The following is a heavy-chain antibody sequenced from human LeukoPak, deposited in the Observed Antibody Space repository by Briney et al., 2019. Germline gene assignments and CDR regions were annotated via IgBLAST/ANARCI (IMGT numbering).Heavy chain of an antibody. CDR3: AKDKGGGYGNDGFDI. Sequence: PGGSLRLSCAASGFTFSSYSMNWVRQAPGKGLEWLSCINSRISYIYYADSVKDRFTISRDNAKNSLHVQMNSLRAEDTAVYYCAKDKGGGYGNDGFDIWGRGTMVTVSS. CDR1: GFTFSSYS. CDR2: INSRISYI. J-gene: IGHJ3*02. D-gene: IGHD3-16*01. V-gene: IGHV3-21*01.